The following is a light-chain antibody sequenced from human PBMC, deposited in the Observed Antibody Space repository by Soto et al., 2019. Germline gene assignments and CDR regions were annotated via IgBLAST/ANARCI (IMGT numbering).Light chain of an antibody. CDR2: GNS. J-gene: IGLJ3*02. CDR3: QSYDSSLSGFWV. CDR1: WSDIGVYDY. Sequence: QSALTQPASVSGSPGQSITISCTGTWSDIGVYDYVSWYQQHPGKAPKLLIYGNSNRPSGVPDRFSGSKSGTSASLAITGLQAEDEADYYCQSYDSSLSGFWVFGGGTKLTVL. V-gene: IGLV1-40*01.